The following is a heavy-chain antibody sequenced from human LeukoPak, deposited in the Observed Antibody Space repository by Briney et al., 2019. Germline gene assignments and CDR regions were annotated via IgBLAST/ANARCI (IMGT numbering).Heavy chain of an antibody. J-gene: IGHJ5*02. Sequence: PSQTLSLTCALSGGSITSGDYSWRWLRQPPGKGLEGIGYIYHSGSTYYHPSLKSRVTMSVDMSKNQFSLKLSSVTAADTAVYYCARARDEWFDPWGQGTLVTVSS. CDR1: GGSITSGDYS. V-gene: IGHV4-30-2*01. CDR2: IYHSGST. CDR3: ARARDEWFDP.